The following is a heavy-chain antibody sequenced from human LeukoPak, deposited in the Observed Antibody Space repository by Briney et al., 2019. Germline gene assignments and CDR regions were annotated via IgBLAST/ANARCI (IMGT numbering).Heavy chain of an antibody. V-gene: IGHV3-53*01. J-gene: IGHJ4*02. CDR1: GFTVSSKY. D-gene: IGHD3-22*01. CDR2: IYSGGST. Sequence: SGGSLRLSCAASGFTVSSKYMSWVRQAPGKGLEWGSVIYSGGSTYYADSVKGRFTISRDNSKNTLYLQMNSLRAEDTAVYYCASGYYYDSSGYYPFDYWGQGTLVTVSS. CDR3: ASGYYYDSSGYYPFDY.